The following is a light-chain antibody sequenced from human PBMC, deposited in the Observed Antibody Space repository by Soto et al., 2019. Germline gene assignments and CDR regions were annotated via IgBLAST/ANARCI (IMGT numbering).Light chain of an antibody. CDR2: EVR. J-gene: IGLJ3*02. V-gene: IGLV2-14*01. CDR3: SAYTARSTLV. Sequence: QSVLTQPASVSGSAGQSITISCSGTMPDVGAYNLVSWYQQHPGTAPKLIIYEVRNPPAGISSLFSGSSSGNTASLTISGPQPEDEGDYYCSAYTARSTLVFGGGTKLTVL. CDR1: MPDVGAYNL.